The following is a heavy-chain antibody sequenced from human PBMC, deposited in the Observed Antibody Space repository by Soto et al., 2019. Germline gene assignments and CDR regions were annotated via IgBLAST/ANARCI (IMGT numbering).Heavy chain of an antibody. CDR1: GGTFSSYA. D-gene: IGHD2-2*01. CDR3: ARDSGKNIVVVPAAMWGGMDV. Sequence: SVKVSCKASGGTFSSYAISWVRQAPGQGLEWMGGIIPIFGTTNYAQKFQGRVTITADESTSTAYMELSSLRSEDTAVYYCARDSGKNIVVVPAAMWGGMDVWGQGTTVTVSS. V-gene: IGHV1-69*13. CDR2: IIPIFGTT. J-gene: IGHJ6*02.